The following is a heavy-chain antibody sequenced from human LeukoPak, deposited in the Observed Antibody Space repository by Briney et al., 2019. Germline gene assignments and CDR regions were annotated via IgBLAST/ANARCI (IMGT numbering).Heavy chain of an antibody. J-gene: IGHJ3*01. Sequence: ASVKVSCKASGGTFSSYSISWVRQAPGQGLEWMGGIIPIFRTPNYAQKFQGRVTITADDSTSTAYMELSSLTSEDTAVYYCARRGLVAGIYDLVYGFDLWGQGTMVTVSS. CDR3: ARRGLVAGIYDLVYGFDL. CDR2: IIPIFRTP. D-gene: IGHD3/OR15-3a*01. CDR1: GGTFSSYS. V-gene: IGHV1-69*13.